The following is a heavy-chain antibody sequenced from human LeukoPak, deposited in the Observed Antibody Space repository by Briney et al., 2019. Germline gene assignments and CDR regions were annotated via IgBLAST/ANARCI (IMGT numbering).Heavy chain of an antibody. Sequence: PGGSLRLSCAASGFTFSSYEMNWVRQAPGKGLEWVSYISSSGSTIYYADSVKGRFTISRDNAKNSLSLRMNSLSAEDTAVYYCARGSSNVAARNNWFDPWGQGTLVTVSS. V-gene: IGHV3-48*03. CDR2: ISSSGSTI. D-gene: IGHD6-6*01. J-gene: IGHJ5*02. CDR1: GFTFSSYE. CDR3: ARGSSNVAARNNWFDP.